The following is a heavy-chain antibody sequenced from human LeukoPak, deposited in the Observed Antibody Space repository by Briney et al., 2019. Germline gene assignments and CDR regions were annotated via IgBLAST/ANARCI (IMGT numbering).Heavy chain of an antibody. V-gene: IGHV3-21*01. D-gene: IGHD3-22*01. J-gene: IGHJ4*02. CDR2: ISSSSSYI. CDR1: GFTFSSYS. Sequence: GGPLRLSCAASGFTFSSYSMNWVRQAPGKGLEWVSSISSSSSYIYYADSVKGRFTISRDNAKNSLYLQMNSLRAEDTAVYYCARGEYYYDSSGYYHFDYWGQGTLVTVSS. CDR3: ARGEYYYDSSGYYHFDY.